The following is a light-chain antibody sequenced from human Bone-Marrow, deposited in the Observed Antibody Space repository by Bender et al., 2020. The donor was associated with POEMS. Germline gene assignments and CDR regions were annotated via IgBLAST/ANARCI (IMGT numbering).Light chain of an antibody. Sequence: QSALTQPASVSGSPGQSITISCTGTSSDVGSYNLVSWYQQHPGKGPKCIIYQGTKRPSGVSNRFSGSKSGTSASLAITGLQPEDEAEYYCQSYDSSLSGRIFGGGTKLTVL. J-gene: IGLJ2*01. CDR2: QGT. V-gene: IGLV2-14*02. CDR1: SSDVGSYNL. CDR3: QSYDSSLSGRI.